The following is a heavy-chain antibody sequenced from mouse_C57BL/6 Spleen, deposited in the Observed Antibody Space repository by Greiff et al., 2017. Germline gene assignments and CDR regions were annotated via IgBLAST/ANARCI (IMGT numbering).Heavy chain of an antibody. Sequence: EVKLQESGPVLVKPGASVKMSCKASGYTFTDYYMNWVKQSHGKSLEWIGVINPYNGGTSYNQKFKGKATLTVDKSSSTAYMELNSLTSEDSAVYYCARFGWLLWYFDVWGTGTTVTVSS. CDR1: GYTFTDYY. J-gene: IGHJ1*03. CDR3: ARFGWLLWYFDV. V-gene: IGHV1-19*01. CDR2: INPYNGGT. D-gene: IGHD2-3*01.